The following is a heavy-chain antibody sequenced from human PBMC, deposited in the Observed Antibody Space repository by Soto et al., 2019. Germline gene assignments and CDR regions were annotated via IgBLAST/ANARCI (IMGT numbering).Heavy chain of an antibody. CDR2: IADTGAT. D-gene: IGHD3-10*01. J-gene: IGHJ4*02. Sequence: PWGSLRLSCAASGFTFSSYAMNWVRQAPGKGPEWVSHIADTGATYYADSVKGRFTISRDISKNTLFLQMNSLRAEDTAVYYCAKSLNMATSFDYWGQGTLVTVSS. V-gene: IGHV3-23*01. CDR3: AKSLNMATSFDY. CDR1: GFTFSSYA.